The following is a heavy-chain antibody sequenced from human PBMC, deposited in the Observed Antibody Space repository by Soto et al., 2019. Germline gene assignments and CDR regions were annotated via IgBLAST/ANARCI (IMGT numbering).Heavy chain of an antibody. Sequence: GASVKVSCKTSGDAFSLYAIHWVRQAPEQGLEWMGWVNAGNDKTKYSQNFQGRVTIIRDTSASTVYMELSSLRSDDTAVYYCAAEDGYSSKKTYYYYGTDVWGQGTTVTVPS. V-gene: IGHV1-3*01. CDR3: AAEDGYSSKKTYYYYGTDV. J-gene: IGHJ6*02. CDR2: VNAGNDKT. D-gene: IGHD5-18*01. CDR1: GDAFSLYA.